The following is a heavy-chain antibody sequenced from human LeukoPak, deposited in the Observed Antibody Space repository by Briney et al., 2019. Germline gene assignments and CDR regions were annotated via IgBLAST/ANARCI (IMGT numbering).Heavy chain of an antibody. J-gene: IGHJ4*02. V-gene: IGHV3-73*01. CDR3: MGTAMVDY. Sequence: GGSLRLSCAASGFTFSGSAMHWVRQASGKGLEWVGRIRSKANGYATAYAASVKGRFTISRDDSKNTAYLQMNSLKTEDTAVYYCMGTAMVDYWGQGTLVTVSS. D-gene: IGHD5-18*01. CDR1: GFTFSGSA. CDR2: IRSKANGYAT.